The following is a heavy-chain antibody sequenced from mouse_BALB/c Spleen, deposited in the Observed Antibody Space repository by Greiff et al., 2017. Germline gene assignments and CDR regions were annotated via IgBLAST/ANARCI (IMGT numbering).Heavy chain of an antibody. V-gene: IGHV2-9*02. CDR3: ARGGTGAWFAY. CDR2: IWSGGST. J-gene: IGHJ3*01. D-gene: IGHD4-1*01. CDR1: GFSLTSYG. Sequence: VKLVESGPGLVAPSQSLSITCTVSGFSLTSYGVHWVRQPPGKGLEWLGVIWSGGSTNYNSALMSRLSISKDNSKSQVFLKMNSLQTDDTAMYYCARGGTGAWFAYWGQGTLVTVAA.